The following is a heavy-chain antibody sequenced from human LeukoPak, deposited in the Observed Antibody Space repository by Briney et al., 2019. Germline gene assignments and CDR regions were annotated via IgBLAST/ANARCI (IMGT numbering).Heavy chain of an antibody. CDR1: GYTFTSYD. V-gene: IGHV1-69*13. J-gene: IGHJ3*02. D-gene: IGHD3-10*01. CDR2: IIPILGTA. CDR3: ARDRDASDAFEI. Sequence: SVKVSCKASGYTFTSYDINWVRQATGQGLEWMGGIIPILGTADNAQKFQGRVTITADESTTTVYMELSSLRSEDTAVYYCARDRDASDAFEIWGQGTMVTVSS.